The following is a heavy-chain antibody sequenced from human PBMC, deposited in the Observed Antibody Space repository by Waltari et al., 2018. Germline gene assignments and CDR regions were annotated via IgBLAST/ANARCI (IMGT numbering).Heavy chain of an antibody. CDR1: GFTFSSYG. V-gene: IGHV3-30*02. J-gene: IGHJ5*02. Sequence: QVQLVESGGGVVQPGGSLRLSCAASGFTFSSYGMHWVRQAPGKGLEWVAFIRYDGSNKYYADSVKGRFTISRDNSKNTLYLQMNSLRAEDTAVYYCAKSAVAGSNWFDPWGQGTLVTVSS. CDR3: AKSAVAGSNWFDP. D-gene: IGHD6-19*01. CDR2: IRYDGSNK.